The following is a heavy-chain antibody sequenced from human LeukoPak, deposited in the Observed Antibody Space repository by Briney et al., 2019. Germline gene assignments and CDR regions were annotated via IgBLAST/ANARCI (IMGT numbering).Heavy chain of an antibody. Sequence: GGSLRHSCAASGFTFSSYAMSWVRQAPGKGLEWVSGISGSGGSTYYADSVKGRFTISRDNSKNTLYLQMNSLRAEDTAVYYCAKDHQTMIVVVMTDWGQGTLVTVSS. CDR2: ISGSGGST. D-gene: IGHD3-22*01. V-gene: IGHV3-23*01. CDR3: AKDHQTMIVVVMTD. J-gene: IGHJ4*02. CDR1: GFTFSSYA.